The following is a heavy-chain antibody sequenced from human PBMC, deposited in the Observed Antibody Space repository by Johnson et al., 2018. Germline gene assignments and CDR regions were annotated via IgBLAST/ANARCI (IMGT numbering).Heavy chain of an antibody. J-gene: IGHJ3*02. Sequence: VQLVESGAEVKKPGESLKISCKGSGDSFTSYWNGWVRQMPGKGLEWVGIIYPGESDTRYSPAIQGRVTISAAKSISTAYLQGSSLKASDTAMYYCARREMATIDDAFDIWGQGTMVTVSS. D-gene: IGHD5-24*01. CDR1: GDSFTSYW. CDR2: IYPGESDT. CDR3: ARREMATIDDAFDI. V-gene: IGHV5-51*03.